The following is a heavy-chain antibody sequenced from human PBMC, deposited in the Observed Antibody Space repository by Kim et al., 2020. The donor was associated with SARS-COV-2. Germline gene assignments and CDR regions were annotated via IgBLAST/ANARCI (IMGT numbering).Heavy chain of an antibody. CDR3: AKDLYDSSGYYYSALDY. D-gene: IGHD3-22*01. CDR2: ISYDGSNK. CDR1: GFTFSDYG. J-gene: IGHJ4*01. V-gene: IGHV3-30*18. Sequence: GGSLRLSCAASGFTFSDYGMHWVRQAPGKGLEWVAIISYDGSNKYYADSVKGRFTISRDNSKNTLYLQMNSLRSEDTAVYYCAKDLYDSSGYYYSALDY.